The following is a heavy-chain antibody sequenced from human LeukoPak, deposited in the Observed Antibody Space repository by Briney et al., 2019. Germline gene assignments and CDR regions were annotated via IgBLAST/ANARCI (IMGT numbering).Heavy chain of an antibody. V-gene: IGHV4-59*01. Sequence: ASETLSLTCTVSGGSISSYYWSWIRQPPGKGLEWIGYIYYSGSTNYNPSLKSRVTISVDTSKNQFSLKLSSVTAADTAVYYCARLDYDFWSGYSYYFDYWGQGTLVTVSS. D-gene: IGHD3-3*01. CDR2: IYYSGST. CDR3: ARLDYDFWSGYSYYFDY. J-gene: IGHJ4*02. CDR1: GGSISSYY.